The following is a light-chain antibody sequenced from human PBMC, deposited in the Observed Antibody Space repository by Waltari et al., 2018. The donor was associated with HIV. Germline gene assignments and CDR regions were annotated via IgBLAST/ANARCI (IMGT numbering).Light chain of an antibody. Sequence: DIVMTQSPDSLAVSLGERATINCKSSKSVLYSSNNKNYLAWYQQIPGQPPKLLIYWASTRESGVPDRFSGSGSGTDFTLTISSLQAEDVAVYYCQQYYSTPLTFGGGTKVEIK. J-gene: IGKJ4*01. CDR1: KSVLYSSNNKNY. V-gene: IGKV4-1*01. CDR3: QQYYSTPLT. CDR2: WAS.